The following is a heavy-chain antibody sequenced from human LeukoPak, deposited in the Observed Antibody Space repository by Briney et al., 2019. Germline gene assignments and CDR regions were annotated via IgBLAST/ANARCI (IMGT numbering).Heavy chain of an antibody. V-gene: IGHV4-34*01. CDR1: GGSITGYY. CDR3: ARGNILTGYCFDF. Sequence: KASETLSLTCAVYGGSITGYYWSWIRQTPGRGLEWVGEIHYSGATSYNPSLKSRATISTDTSKNQFSLRLSSATAADTAVYYCARGNILTGYCFDFWGQGALVTVSS. CDR2: IHYSGAT. J-gene: IGHJ4*02. D-gene: IGHD3-9*01.